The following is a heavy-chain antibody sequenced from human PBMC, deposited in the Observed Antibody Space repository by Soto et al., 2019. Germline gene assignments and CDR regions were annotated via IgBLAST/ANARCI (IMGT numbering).Heavy chain of an antibody. Sequence: QVQLVQSGAEVKKPGASVKVSCKASGYTFTSYGISWVRQAPGQGLEWMGWISAYNGNTNYAQKLQGRVTMTTDTATSTAYMEPRSLRPDDTAVYSCARDGVDTATDYYYAMDVWGQGTRVTVSS. J-gene: IGHJ6*02. V-gene: IGHV1-18*01. D-gene: IGHD5-18*01. CDR2: ISAYNGNT. CDR3: ARDGVDTATDYYYAMDV. CDR1: GYTFTSYG.